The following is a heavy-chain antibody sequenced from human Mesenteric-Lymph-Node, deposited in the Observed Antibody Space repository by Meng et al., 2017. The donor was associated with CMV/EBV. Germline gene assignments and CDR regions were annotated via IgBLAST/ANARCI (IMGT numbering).Heavy chain of an antibody. V-gene: IGHV1-2*02. Sequence: ASVKVSCKASGYTFTGYYMHWVRQAPGQGLEWMGWINPNSGGTNYAQKFQGRVTMTRDTSISTAYMELSSLRSEDTAVYYCARDKWGIAARPAYYYGMDVWGQGTTVTVSS. D-gene: IGHD6-6*01. CDR1: GYTFTGYY. CDR2: INPNSGGT. CDR3: ARDKWGIAARPAYYYGMDV. J-gene: IGHJ6*02.